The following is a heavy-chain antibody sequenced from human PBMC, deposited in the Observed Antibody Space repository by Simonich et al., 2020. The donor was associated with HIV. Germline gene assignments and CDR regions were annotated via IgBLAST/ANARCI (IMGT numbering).Heavy chain of an antibody. Sequence: QVQLQQWGAGLLKPSETLALTCAVYECSFSDYYWSWIRQPPGRRLEWSGEINHRGSTNYNPALKSRVTISVDTSKTQFSLKLSSVTAADTAVYYCARGFYQRLYYFDYWGQGTLVTVSS. V-gene: IGHV4-34*01. D-gene: IGHD2-2*01. CDR2: INHRGST. J-gene: IGHJ4*02. CDR3: ARGFYQRLYYFDY. CDR1: ECSFSDYY.